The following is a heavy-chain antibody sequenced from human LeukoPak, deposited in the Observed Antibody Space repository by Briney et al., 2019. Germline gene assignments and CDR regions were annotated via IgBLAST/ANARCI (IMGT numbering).Heavy chain of an antibody. CDR1: GGSFSGYY. CDR3: ARGHKGSGITFGGVIVPDY. J-gene: IGHJ4*02. D-gene: IGHD3-16*02. V-gene: IGHV4-34*01. Sequence: SETLSLTCAVYGGSFSGYYWSWIRQPPGKGREWIGEIKHSGSTNYNPSLKSRVTISVDTSKNQFSLKLSSVTAADTAVYYCARGHKGSGITFGGVIVPDYWGQGTLVTVSS. CDR2: IKHSGST.